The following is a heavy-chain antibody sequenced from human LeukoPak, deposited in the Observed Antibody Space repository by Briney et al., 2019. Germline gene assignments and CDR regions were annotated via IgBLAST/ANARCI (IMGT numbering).Heavy chain of an antibody. CDR2: ISGTGGTT. J-gene: IGHJ4*02. CDR3: AKGDGSGSYSDY. Sequence: GGSLRLSCAASGFTFSSYAMTWVRQAPGKGLEWVSSISGTGGTTFYADSVKGRFTISRDNSKNTLYLQMNSLRADDTAVYYCAKGDGSGSYSDYWGQGTLVTVSS. V-gene: IGHV3-23*01. CDR1: GFTFSSYA. D-gene: IGHD3-10*01.